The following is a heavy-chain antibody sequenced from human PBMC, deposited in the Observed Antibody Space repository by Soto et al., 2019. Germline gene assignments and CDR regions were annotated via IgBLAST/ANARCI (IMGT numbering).Heavy chain of an antibody. CDR3: ARDGAVTGNINFDC. V-gene: IGHV1-3*01. D-gene: IGHD2-8*02. CDR2: INGGNGNT. CDR1: GYTFTNYA. Sequence: QVQLVQSGAEVKKPGASVKVSCKASGYTFTNYAMHWVRQAPGQRLEWMGWINGGNGNTKYSQKFRDRVTITRDTSASTAYMELSSLTSEDAGVYYWARDGAVTGNINFDCWGQGTLVTVSS. J-gene: IGHJ4*02.